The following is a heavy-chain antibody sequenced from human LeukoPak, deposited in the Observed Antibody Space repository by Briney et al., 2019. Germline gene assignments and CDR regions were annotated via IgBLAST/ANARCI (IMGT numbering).Heavy chain of an antibody. D-gene: IGHD4-17*01. Sequence: ASVKVSCKASGYTFTGYYMRWVRQAPGQGLEWMGWINPNSGGTNYAQKFQGRVTMTRDTSISTAYMELSRLRSDDTAVYYCARSHISTVTTIDYWGQGTLVTVSS. CDR3: ARSHISTVTTIDY. CDR2: INPNSGGT. V-gene: IGHV1-2*02. J-gene: IGHJ4*02. CDR1: GYTFTGYY.